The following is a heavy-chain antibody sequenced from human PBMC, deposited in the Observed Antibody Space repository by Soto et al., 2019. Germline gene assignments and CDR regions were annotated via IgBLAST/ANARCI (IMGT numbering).Heavy chain of an antibody. D-gene: IGHD3-9*01. J-gene: IGHJ6*02. Sequence: QVQLVQSGAEVKKPGASVKVSCKASGYTFTSYDINWVRQATGQGLEWMGWMNPNSGNTGYAQKFQGRVTMTRNTYISTAYMELSSLRSEDTAVYYCARGGYDILTGYYNRYYYYGMDVWGQGTTVTVSS. V-gene: IGHV1-8*01. CDR2: MNPNSGNT. CDR3: ARGGYDILTGYYNRYYYYGMDV. CDR1: GYTFTSYD.